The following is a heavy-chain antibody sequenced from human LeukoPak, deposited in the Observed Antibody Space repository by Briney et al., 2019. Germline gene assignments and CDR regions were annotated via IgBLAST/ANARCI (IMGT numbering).Heavy chain of an antibody. Sequence: SETLSLTCTVSGDSISSYYWSWIRQPPGKGLEWIGYIHYSGSANYNPSLKSRVSISVDTSKNQFSLKLSSVTAADTAVYFCARESGSSGYLPFDYWGQGTLVTVSS. D-gene: IGHD3-22*01. CDR2: IHYSGSA. V-gene: IGHV4-59*01. CDR3: ARESGSSGYLPFDY. CDR1: GDSISSYY. J-gene: IGHJ4*02.